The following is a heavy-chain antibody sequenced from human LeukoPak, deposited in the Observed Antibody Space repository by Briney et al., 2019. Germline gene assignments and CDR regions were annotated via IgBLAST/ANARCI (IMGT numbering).Heavy chain of an antibody. Sequence: LSGGSLRLSCAVSGFTFSNECMYWVRRAPGKGLVWVSRISSDGTNTNYAASVKGRSTLSRDTAKRSLYMQMSSLRAEHTAVYYCAGRWAFYYWGEGTLVTVSS. D-gene: IGHD1-26*01. CDR2: ISSDGTNT. J-gene: IGHJ4*02. V-gene: IGHV3-74*01. CDR3: AGRWAFYY. CDR1: GFTFSNEC.